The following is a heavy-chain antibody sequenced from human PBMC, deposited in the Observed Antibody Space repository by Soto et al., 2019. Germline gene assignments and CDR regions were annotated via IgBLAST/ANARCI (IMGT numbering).Heavy chain of an antibody. D-gene: IGHD3-10*01. Sequence: ASVKVFCKASGYTFTSYAMHWVRQAPGQRLEWMGWINAGNGNTKYSQKFQGRVTITRDTSASTAYMELSSLRSEDTAVYYCARDARLVSYYSPTGWFDPWGQGTLVTVSS. J-gene: IGHJ5*02. CDR2: INAGNGNT. V-gene: IGHV1-3*01. CDR1: GYTFTSYA. CDR3: ARDARLVSYYSPTGWFDP.